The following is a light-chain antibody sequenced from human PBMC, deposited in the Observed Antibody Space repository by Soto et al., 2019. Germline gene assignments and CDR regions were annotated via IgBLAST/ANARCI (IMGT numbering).Light chain of an antibody. V-gene: IGKV1-8*01. Sequence: AIRMHPSPSSFAASTGDRVTITCRASQGISSYLAWYQQKPGKAPKLLIYAASTLQSGVPSRFSGSGSGTDFTLTISCLQSEDFATYYCQQYYSYPRTFGQGTKVELK. CDR3: QQYYSYPRT. J-gene: IGKJ1*01. CDR2: AAS. CDR1: QGISSY.